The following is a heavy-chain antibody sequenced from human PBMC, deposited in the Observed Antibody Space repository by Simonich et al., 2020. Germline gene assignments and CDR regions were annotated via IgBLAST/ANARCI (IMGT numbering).Heavy chain of an antibody. J-gene: IGHJ3*02. V-gene: IGHV4-39*01. Sequence: QLQLQESGPGLVKPSETLSLTCTVSGGSISSSSYYWGWIRQPPGKGLEWMGGIYYSGSTYYNPSLNSRGTISVDTSKNQFSLKLSSVTAADTAVYYCARRGYCSSTSCYDAFDIWGQGTMVAVSS. D-gene: IGHD2-2*01. CDR1: GGSISSSSYY. CDR3: ARRGYCSSTSCYDAFDI. CDR2: IYYSGST.